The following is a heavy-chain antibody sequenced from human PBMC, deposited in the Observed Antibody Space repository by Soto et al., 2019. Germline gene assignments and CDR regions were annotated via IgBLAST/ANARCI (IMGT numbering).Heavy chain of an antibody. D-gene: IGHD6-19*01. V-gene: IGHV4-34*01. Sequence: QVQLQQWGAGLLKPSETLSLTCAVYGGSFSGYYWSWIRQPPGKGLEWIGEINHSGSTNYNPSLKSLVTISVDTSKNQFSLKLSSVTAADTAVYYCAREPAGDWYFDLWGRGTLVTVSS. CDR1: GGSFSGYY. J-gene: IGHJ2*01. CDR2: INHSGST. CDR3: AREPAGDWYFDL.